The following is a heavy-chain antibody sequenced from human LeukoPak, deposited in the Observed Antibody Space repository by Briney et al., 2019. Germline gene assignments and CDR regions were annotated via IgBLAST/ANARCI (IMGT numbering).Heavy chain of an antibody. Sequence: GGSLRHSCAASGFTFSSYAMSWVRQAPGKGLEWVSAISGSGGSTYYADSVKGRFTISRDNSKNTLYLQMNSLRAEDTAVYYCAKTDSSGWYYFDYWGQGTLVTVSS. D-gene: IGHD6-19*01. CDR1: GFTFSSYA. CDR3: AKTDSSGWYYFDY. CDR2: ISGSGGST. V-gene: IGHV3-23*01. J-gene: IGHJ4*02.